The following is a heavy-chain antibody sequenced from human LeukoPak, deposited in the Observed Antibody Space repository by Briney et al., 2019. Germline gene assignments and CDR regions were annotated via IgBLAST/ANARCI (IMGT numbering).Heavy chain of an antibody. D-gene: IGHD5-12*01. CDR1: GFTFSSYG. CDR3: AKEGKHIVATITRGLDY. V-gene: IGHV3-30*18. Sequence: GGSLRLSCAASGFTFSSYGMHWVRQAPGKGLEWVAVISYDGSNKYYADSVKGRFTISRDNSENTLYLQMNSLRAEDTAVYYCAKEGKHIVATITRGLDYWGQGTLVTVSS. J-gene: IGHJ4*02. CDR2: ISYDGSNK.